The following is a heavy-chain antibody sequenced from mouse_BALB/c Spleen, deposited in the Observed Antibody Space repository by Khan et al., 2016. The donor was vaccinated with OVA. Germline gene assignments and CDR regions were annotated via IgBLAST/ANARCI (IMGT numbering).Heavy chain of an antibody. J-gene: IGHJ3*01. V-gene: IGHV2-2*01. CDR1: GFSLTTYG. CDR3: ARNSYMYDFTY. D-gene: IGHD2-14*01. Sequence: QVQLQQSGPGLVQPSQSLSITCTVSGFSLTTYGVHWVRQSPGKGLEWLGLIWSGGNTDSNAAFISRLSITKDNSKSKVFFKMNSLQADDTAMYYCARNSYMYDFTYWGQGTLVTVSA. CDR2: IWSGGNT.